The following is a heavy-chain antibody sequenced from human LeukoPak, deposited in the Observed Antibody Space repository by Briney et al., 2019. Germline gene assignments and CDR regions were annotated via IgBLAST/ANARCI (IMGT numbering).Heavy chain of an antibody. Sequence: PSETLSLTCTVSGGSISSYYWSWIRQPPGKGLEWIGYIYYSGSTNYNPSLKSRVTMSVDTSKNQFSLKLSSVTAADTAVYYCARDPWCSGGSCYDAFDIWGQGTMVTVSS. J-gene: IGHJ3*02. CDR3: ARDPWCSGGSCYDAFDI. V-gene: IGHV4-59*12. CDR1: GGSISSYY. D-gene: IGHD2-15*01. CDR2: IYYSGST.